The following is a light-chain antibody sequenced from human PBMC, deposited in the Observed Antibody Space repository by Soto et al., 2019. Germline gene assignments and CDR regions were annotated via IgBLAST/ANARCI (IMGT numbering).Light chain of an antibody. CDR1: QGISSY. CDR2: AAS. V-gene: IGKV1-9*01. CDR3: QQLNSYPRT. Sequence: DIQLTQSPSFLSASVGDRVTITCRASQGISSYFSWYQQKPGKAPKLLIYAASTLQSGVPSRFSGSGAGTEFTLTISSLQPEDVATYYWQQLNSYPRTFGQGTKVEIK. J-gene: IGKJ1*01.